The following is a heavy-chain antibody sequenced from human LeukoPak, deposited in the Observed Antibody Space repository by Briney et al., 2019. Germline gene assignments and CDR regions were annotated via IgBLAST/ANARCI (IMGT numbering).Heavy chain of an antibody. D-gene: IGHD6-13*01. V-gene: IGHV1-8*02. J-gene: IGHJ4*02. CDR3: ARGLRIAARDFDY. CDR1: GYTFTSYG. CDR2: MNPNSGNT. Sequence: ASVKVSCKASGYTFTSYGISWVRQATGQGLEWMGWMNPNSGNTGYAQKFQGRVTMTRNTSISTAYMELSSLRSEDTAVYYCARGLRIAARDFDYWGQGTLVTVSS.